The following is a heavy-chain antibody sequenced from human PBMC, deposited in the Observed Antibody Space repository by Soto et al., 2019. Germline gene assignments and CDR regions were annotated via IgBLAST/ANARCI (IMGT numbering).Heavy chain of an antibody. J-gene: IGHJ4*02. Sequence: GGSLRLSCAASGFAFSSYAMHWIRQAPGKGLEWVSYISDSSIYTNYADSVKGRFTISRDNAKNSLSLQMSSLRAEDTAVYYCARAESAAGANDYWGQGALVTVSS. V-gene: IGHV3-21*05. D-gene: IGHD6-13*01. CDR2: ISDSSIYT. CDR3: ARAESAAGANDY. CDR1: GFAFSSYA.